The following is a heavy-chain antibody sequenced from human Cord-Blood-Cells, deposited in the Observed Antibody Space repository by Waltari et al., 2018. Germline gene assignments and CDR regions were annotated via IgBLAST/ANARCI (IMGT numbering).Heavy chain of an antibody. Sequence: QLQLQESGPGLVKPSETLSLTCTVSGGPISSSSYSWGWLRQPPGTGLEWIGSIYYSGSTYYNPSLKSRVTISVDTSKNQFSLKLSSVTAADTAVYYCARHTLPRGGVVISGNNWFDPWGQGTLVTVSS. CDR3: ARHTLPRGGVVISGNNWFDP. V-gene: IGHV4-39*01. CDR1: GGPISSSSYS. CDR2: IYYSGST. J-gene: IGHJ5*02. D-gene: IGHD3-3*01.